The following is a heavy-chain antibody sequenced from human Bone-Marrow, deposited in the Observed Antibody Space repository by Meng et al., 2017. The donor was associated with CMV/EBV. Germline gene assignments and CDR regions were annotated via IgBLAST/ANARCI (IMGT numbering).Heavy chain of an antibody. CDR2: ISSSSTYI. Sequence: GESLKISCAASGFTFSSYSMNWVRQAPGKGLEWVSSISSSSTYIHYADSVKGRFTISRDNAKNSLYLQVNSLRAEDTAVYYCTTRLGYCSSTSCGRSYYGMDVWGQGTTVTVSS. J-gene: IGHJ6*02. D-gene: IGHD2-2*01. V-gene: IGHV3-21*01. CDR3: TTRLGYCSSTSCGRSYYGMDV. CDR1: GFTFSSYS.